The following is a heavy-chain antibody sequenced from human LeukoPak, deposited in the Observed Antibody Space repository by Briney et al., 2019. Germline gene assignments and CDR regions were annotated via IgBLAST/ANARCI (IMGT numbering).Heavy chain of an antibody. CDR1: GYTFTNYG. CDR3: ARWGLVAPGTYYYYYMDV. Sequence: ASVKVSCKASGYTFTNYGVSWVRQAPGQGLEWMGWINAYNGDTHYAQNLQGRLTMTTDTSTSMAFMELRSLRPDDTAVYFCARWGLVAPGTYYYYYMDVWGRGTTATVSS. D-gene: IGHD2-2*01. CDR2: INAYNGDT. V-gene: IGHV1-18*01. J-gene: IGHJ6*03.